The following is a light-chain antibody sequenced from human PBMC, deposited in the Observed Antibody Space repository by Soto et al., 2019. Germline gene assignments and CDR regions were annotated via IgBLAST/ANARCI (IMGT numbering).Light chain of an antibody. V-gene: IGKV1-5*03. J-gene: IGKJ3*01. CDR1: QSSSSW. Sequence: DIQMTQSPSTLSASVGDRVTITCRASQSSSSWLAWYQQKPGKAPKLLIYKASNLESGVPSRFSGSGSGTEFTLTISSLQPDDFATYYCQQYNSYPLTFGPGTKVDIK. CDR3: QQYNSYPLT. CDR2: KAS.